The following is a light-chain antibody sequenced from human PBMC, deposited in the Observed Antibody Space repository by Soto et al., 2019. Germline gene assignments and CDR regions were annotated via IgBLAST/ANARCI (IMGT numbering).Light chain of an antibody. CDR1: QSVSSSY. CDR2: GAS. J-gene: IGKJ3*01. Sequence: EIVLTQSPGTLSLSPGERATLSCRASQSVSSSYLAWYQQKPGQAPRLLIYGASSRATGIPDRFSGSGSGTDFTLTISRLEPEVFSDDSCHPYSNSPCTFGPVTMLAI. CDR3: HPYSNSPCT. V-gene: IGKV3-20*01.